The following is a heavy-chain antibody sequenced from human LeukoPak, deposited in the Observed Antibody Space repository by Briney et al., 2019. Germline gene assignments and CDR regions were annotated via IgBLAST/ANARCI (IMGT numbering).Heavy chain of an antibody. J-gene: IGHJ6*02. CDR2: ISSSSGYM. CDR3: ARESDYYYGMDV. Sequence: GGSLRLSCAASGFTFSGYSMNWVRQAPGKGLEWVSSISSSSGYMYYADSVKGRFTISRDNARNSPYLQMNSLRAEDTAVYYCARESDYYYGMDVWGQGTTVTVSS. CDR1: GFTFSGYS. V-gene: IGHV3-21*01.